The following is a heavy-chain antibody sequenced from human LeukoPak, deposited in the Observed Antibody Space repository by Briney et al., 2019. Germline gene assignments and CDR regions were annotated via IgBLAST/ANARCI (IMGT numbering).Heavy chain of an antibody. V-gene: IGHV3-74*03. Sequence: GGSLRLSCTASGFTFSNHRMNWVRQAPGKGLVWVSRTNTDGRSTTYADSVKDRFTISRDNAKNTLYLQMNSLKNEDTAVYYCARDRLWNSLDSWGQGTLVTVSS. CDR3: ARDRLWNSLDS. CDR2: TNTDGRST. D-gene: IGHD1-7*01. CDR1: GFTFSNHR. J-gene: IGHJ4*02.